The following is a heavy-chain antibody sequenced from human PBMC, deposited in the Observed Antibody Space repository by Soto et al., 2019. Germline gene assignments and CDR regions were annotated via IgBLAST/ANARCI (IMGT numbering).Heavy chain of an antibody. CDR1: GFTFTTYW. J-gene: IGHJ4*02. V-gene: IGHV3-7*01. Sequence: GGSLRLSCAASGFTFTTYWMSWVRQAPGKGLEWVATIKQDGSEKYYVDSVKGRFTISRDNADNSLYLQMNSLRAEDTAVYYCARARHSGSWDYWGQGTLVTVSS. D-gene: IGHD6-13*01. CDR2: IKQDGSEK. CDR3: ARARHSGSWDY.